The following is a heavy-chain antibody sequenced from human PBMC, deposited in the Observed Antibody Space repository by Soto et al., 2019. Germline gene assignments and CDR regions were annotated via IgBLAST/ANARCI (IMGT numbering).Heavy chain of an antibody. J-gene: IGHJ6*02. Sequence: PVEPWNISCKGSGYSFTSYWISWASQMPGKGLDCMGRSDPSDAQTSCSSSGQGHVTGAAGKSISTAYLQWSSLKASDTAMYYCASVYDSSGPCYYYGIDVWGQGTTVTVSS. CDR1: GYSFTSYW. V-gene: IGHV5-10-1*01. CDR2: SDPSDAQT. CDR3: ASVYDSSGPCYYYGIDV. D-gene: IGHD3-22*01.